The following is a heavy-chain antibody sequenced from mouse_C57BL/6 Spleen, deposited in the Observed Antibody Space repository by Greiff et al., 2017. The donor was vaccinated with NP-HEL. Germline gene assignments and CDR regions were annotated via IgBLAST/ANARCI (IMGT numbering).Heavy chain of an antibody. CDR2: IWSGGST. V-gene: IGHV2-2*01. J-gene: IGHJ1*03. Sequence: QVHVKQSGPGLVQPSQSLSITCTVSGFSLTSYGVHWVRQSPGKGLEWLGVIWSGGSTDYNAAFISRLSISKDNSKSQVFFKMNSLQADDTAIYYCARNPVYYGNYGWYFDVWGTGTTVTVSS. D-gene: IGHD2-1*01. CDR3: ARNPVYYGNYGWYFDV. CDR1: GFSLTSYG.